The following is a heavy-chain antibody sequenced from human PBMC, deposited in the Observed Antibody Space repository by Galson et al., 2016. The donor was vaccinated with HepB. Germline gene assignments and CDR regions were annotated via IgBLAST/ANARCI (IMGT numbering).Heavy chain of an antibody. Sequence: SVKVSCKVSGYTLSEISMHWVRQAPGKGLEWVGGFHPEQGERVNAQKFQGRVTMTEDTSTDTAYMEMSGLKSDDAAVYYCTTPLGEEPVATLNYLYYGLDVWGRGTSVVVSS. V-gene: IGHV1-24*01. CDR2: FHPEQGER. D-gene: IGHD3-3*01. CDR1: GYTLSEIS. CDR3: TTPLGEEPVATLNYLYYGLDV. J-gene: IGHJ6*02.